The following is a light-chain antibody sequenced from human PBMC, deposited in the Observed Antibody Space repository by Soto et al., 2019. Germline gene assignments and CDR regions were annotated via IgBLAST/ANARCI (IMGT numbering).Light chain of an antibody. Sequence: DIQMTQSPSTLSASVGDRVTITCRASQSISSLWAWYQQKPGKAPKLLIYDASSLESGVPPRFSGSGSGTEFTLTFRSLQPDDFATGCSQRYTEWTFGQGNKLEI. J-gene: IGKJ1*01. CDR1: QSISSL. CDR3: QRYTEWT. CDR2: DAS. V-gene: IGKV1-5*01.